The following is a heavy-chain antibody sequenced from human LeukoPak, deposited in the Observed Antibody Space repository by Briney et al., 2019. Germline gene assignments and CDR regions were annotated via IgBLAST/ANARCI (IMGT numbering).Heavy chain of an antibody. Sequence: GRSLRLSCAASGFTFNSYNIHWVRQAPGKGLEWVAVISYDGSNKYYADSVKGRFTISRDNSKNTLYLQMNSLRAEDTAVYYCASGSSGWFYYYYGMDVWGQGTTVTVSS. CDR2: ISYDGSNK. CDR1: GFTFNSYN. J-gene: IGHJ6*02. D-gene: IGHD6-19*01. CDR3: ASGSSGWFYYYYGMDV. V-gene: IGHV3-30-3*02.